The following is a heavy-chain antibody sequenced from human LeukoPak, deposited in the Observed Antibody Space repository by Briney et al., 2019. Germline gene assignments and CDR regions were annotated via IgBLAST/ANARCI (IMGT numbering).Heavy chain of an antibody. Sequence: PSETLSLTCAVYGGSFSGYYWSWIRQPPGKGLEWIGEINHSGSTNYNPSLKSRVTMSVDTSINQFSLRLSSVTAADAAVYYCARENVLLWFGELQTGINWFDPWGQGTLVTVSS. V-gene: IGHV4-34*01. CDR1: GGSFSGYY. CDR2: INHSGST. CDR3: ARENVLLWFGELQTGINWFDP. J-gene: IGHJ5*02. D-gene: IGHD3-10*01.